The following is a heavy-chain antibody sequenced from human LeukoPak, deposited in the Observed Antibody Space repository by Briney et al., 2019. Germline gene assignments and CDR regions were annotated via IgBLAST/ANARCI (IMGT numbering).Heavy chain of an antibody. CDR2: IYYSGGV. V-gene: IGHV4-61*01. CDR1: GVSVSSGSYY. J-gene: IGHJ5*02. Sequence: SETLSLTCTVSGVSVSSGSYYWSWIRQPPGKGLEWIAYIYYSGGVNYNPSLKSRVTMSVDTSKNQFSLELSSVTAADTAVYYCARVPSSWNWFDPWGQGTLVTVSS. CDR3: ARVPSSWNWFDP. D-gene: IGHD6-13*01.